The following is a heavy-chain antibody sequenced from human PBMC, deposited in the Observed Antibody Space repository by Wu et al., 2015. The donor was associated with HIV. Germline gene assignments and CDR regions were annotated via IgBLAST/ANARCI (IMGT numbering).Heavy chain of an antibody. D-gene: IGHD4-23*01. CDR3: ARGGVYGVNVGDYSYYYYIDV. Sequence: QVQLVQSGAEVKKPGASVKVSCKASGYTFTGYYMHWVRQAPEQGLEWMGWINPNSGGTNYAQKFQGRVTMTRDTSISTAYMELSRLRSDDTAVYYCARGGVYGVNVGDYSYYYYIDVWGKGTTVTVSS. CDR1: GYTFTGYY. V-gene: IGHV1-2*02. CDR2: INPNSGGT. J-gene: IGHJ6*03.